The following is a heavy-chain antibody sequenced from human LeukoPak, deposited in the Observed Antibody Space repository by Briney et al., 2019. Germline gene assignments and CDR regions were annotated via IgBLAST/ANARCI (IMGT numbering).Heavy chain of an antibody. V-gene: IGHV1-3*01. D-gene: IGHD3-22*01. J-gene: IGHJ4*02. Sequence: ASVRVSCKASGYTCTSYAMHWVRQAPGQRLECMGWINAGNGNTKYSQKFQGRVTITRDTSASTAYMELSSLRSEDTAVYYCARGPNYYDSSGFHYRDWGQGTLVTVSS. CDR1: GYTCTSYA. CDR3: ARGPNYYDSSGFHYRD. CDR2: INAGNGNT.